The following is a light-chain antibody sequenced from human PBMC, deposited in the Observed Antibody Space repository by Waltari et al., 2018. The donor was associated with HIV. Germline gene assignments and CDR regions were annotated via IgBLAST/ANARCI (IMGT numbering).Light chain of an antibody. V-gene: IGLV7-43*01. CDR3: MLFFRTSYL. CDR2: SST. J-gene: IGLJ2*01. CDR1: TGPGGSGHY. Sequence: QSVVTQEPSMTVSPGGKVTLTCSSATGPGGSGHYVNWFQQKPGQPPRPLIYSSTRRHPLTPERFSASLVGDRAALTLSNVWPEDQADYYCMLFFRTSYLFGGGTRVTVL.